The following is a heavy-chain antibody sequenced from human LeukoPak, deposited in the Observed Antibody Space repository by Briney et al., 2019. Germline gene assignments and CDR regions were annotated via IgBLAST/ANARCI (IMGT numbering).Heavy chain of an antibody. CDR2: ISASGTTI. CDR1: GFTFSSYS. CDR3: ARSNSSGRGAFDI. V-gene: IGHV3-48*02. Sequence: GGSLRLSCAASGFTFSSYSMTWVRQAPGKGLEWLSYISASGTTIYYAESVKGRFNISRDNVKNSLFLQMNSLRDEDTTVYYCARSNSSGRGAFDIWGQGTMVSVSS. J-gene: IGHJ3*02. D-gene: IGHD6-19*01.